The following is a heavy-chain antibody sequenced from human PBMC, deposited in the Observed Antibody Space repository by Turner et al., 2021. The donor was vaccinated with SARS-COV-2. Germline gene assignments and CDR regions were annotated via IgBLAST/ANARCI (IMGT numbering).Heavy chain of an antibody. CDR3: ASLGVGASSRDFDY. CDR1: GDSISSGSYY. Sequence: QLQLQESGPGLVKPSATLSFTCIVSGDSISSGSYYWAWIRQPPGKGLEWIGSVYYTGITYYTPSLRSRVTISLDTYKNQFSLKLGSVTAADTAVYYCASLGVGASSRDFDYWGQGALVTV. J-gene: IGHJ4*02. V-gene: IGHV4-39*01. D-gene: IGHD1-26*01. CDR2: VYYTGIT.